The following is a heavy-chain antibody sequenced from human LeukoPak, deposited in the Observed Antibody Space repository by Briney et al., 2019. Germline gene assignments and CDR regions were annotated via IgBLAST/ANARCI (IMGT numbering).Heavy chain of an antibody. V-gene: IGHV1-8*02. Sequence: ASVKVSCKASGYTFTSYGLSWVRQAPGQGLEWMGWISLYNGNTNYAQKFQGRVTMTRNTSISTAYMELSSLRSEDTAVYYCARVPTKKRGYSGYDTIGYYYYMDVWGKGTTVTISS. CDR1: GYTFTSYG. CDR2: ISLYNGNT. J-gene: IGHJ6*03. CDR3: ARVPTKKRGYSGYDTIGYYYYMDV. D-gene: IGHD5-12*01.